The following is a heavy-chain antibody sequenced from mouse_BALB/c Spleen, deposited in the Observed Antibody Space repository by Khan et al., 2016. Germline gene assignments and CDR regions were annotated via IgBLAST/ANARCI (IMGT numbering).Heavy chain of an antibody. D-gene: IGHD4-1*01. Sequence: QVQLKESGPGLVAPAQSLSITCTVSGLSLTNYYVSWIRQPPGKGLEWLGVIWGDGSTNYHSALKSRLSISKDNSKSQVFLKLNSLQTDDTATYYCAAKLGHYYAVDYWGQGTSVTVSS. V-gene: IGHV2-3*01. CDR3: AAKLGHYYAVDY. J-gene: IGHJ4*01. CDR2: IWGDGST. CDR1: GLSLTNYY.